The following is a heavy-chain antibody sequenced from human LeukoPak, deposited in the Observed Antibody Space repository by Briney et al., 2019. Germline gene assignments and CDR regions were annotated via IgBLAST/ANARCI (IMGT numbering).Heavy chain of an antibody. J-gene: IGHJ5*02. CDR1: GFTFSSYA. CDR2: ISGSGGST. V-gene: IGHV3-23*01. CDR3: AKDVVRGSGRVNWFDP. Sequence: PGGSLRLSCAASGFTFSSYAMSWVRQAPGKGLEWVSAISGSGGSTYYADSVKGRFTISRDNSKNMLYLQMDSLRAEDTAVYYCAKDVVRGSGRVNWFDPWGQGTLVTVSS. D-gene: IGHD3-10*01.